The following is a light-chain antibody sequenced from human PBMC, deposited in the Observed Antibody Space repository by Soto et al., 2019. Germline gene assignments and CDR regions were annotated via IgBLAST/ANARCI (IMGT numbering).Light chain of an antibody. CDR1: QSVSSN. CDR2: GAS. J-gene: IGKJ1*01. V-gene: IGKV3-15*01. Sequence: EIVMTQSPATLSVSPGERATLSCRASQSVSSNLAWYQQKPGQAPRLLIYGASTRATGIPARFSGSGSGTEFTLTFSSLQSEDFAVYYCQQYNNWPPWTFGQGTKGEIK. CDR3: QQYNNWPPWT.